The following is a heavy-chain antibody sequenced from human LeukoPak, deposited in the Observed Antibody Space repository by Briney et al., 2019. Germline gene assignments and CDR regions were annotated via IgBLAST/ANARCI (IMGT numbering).Heavy chain of an antibody. Sequence: SETLSLTCTVSGGSISSYYRSWIRQPPGKGLEWIGYIYYSGSTNYNPSLKSRVTISVDTSKNQFSLKLSSVTAADTAVYYCASTYCSGGSCPYYYYYYMDVWGKGTTVTVSS. CDR1: GGSISSYY. V-gene: IGHV4-59*08. CDR3: ASTYCSGGSCPYYYYYYMDV. J-gene: IGHJ6*03. CDR2: IYYSGST. D-gene: IGHD2-15*01.